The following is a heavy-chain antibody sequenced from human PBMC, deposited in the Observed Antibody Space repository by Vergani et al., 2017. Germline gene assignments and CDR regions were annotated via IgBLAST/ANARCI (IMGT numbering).Heavy chain of an antibody. D-gene: IGHD3-9*01. J-gene: IGHJ6*02. CDR1: GGSINTGAYY. V-gene: IGHV4-61*02. Sequence: QVQLQESGPRLVRPSQTLSLTCTVSGGSINTGAYYWSWIRQPAGKGLEWIGRVYTSGMTNYNPSLKSRVTILVDRSKSQLSLKLTSVTAADTAVYFCARVMDRDEASTGYRLEGMDIWGQGTTVTISS. CDR2: VYTSGMT. CDR3: ARVMDRDEASTGYRLEGMDI.